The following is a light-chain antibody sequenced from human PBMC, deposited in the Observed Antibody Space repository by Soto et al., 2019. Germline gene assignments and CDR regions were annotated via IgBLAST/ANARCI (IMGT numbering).Light chain of an antibody. CDR2: GAS. CDR1: QSVNNN. CDR3: QQYNKWSPLT. J-gene: IGKJ4*01. V-gene: IGKV3-15*01. Sequence: EIMMTQSPATLSVSPGESVTLSCRASQSVNNNLAWYQHKPGQPPRLLIYGASNRATDIPARFSGSGSGTEFTLTISSLQSEDFAVYYCQQYNKWSPLTFGGGTKVEIK.